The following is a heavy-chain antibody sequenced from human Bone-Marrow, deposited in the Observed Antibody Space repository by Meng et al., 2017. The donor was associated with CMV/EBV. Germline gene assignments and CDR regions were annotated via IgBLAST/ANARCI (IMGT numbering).Heavy chain of an antibody. CDR3: ARRGLAVLAYYGMDV. V-gene: IGHV1-2*02. Sequence: ASVKVSCKASGYTFTGYYMHWVRQAPGQGLEWMGWINPNSGGTNYAQKFQGRVTMTRDTSISTACMELSRLTSDDTAVYYCARRGLAVLAYYGMDVWGQGTTVTVSS. J-gene: IGHJ6*02. CDR1: GYTFTGYY. D-gene: IGHD6-19*01. CDR2: INPNSGGT.